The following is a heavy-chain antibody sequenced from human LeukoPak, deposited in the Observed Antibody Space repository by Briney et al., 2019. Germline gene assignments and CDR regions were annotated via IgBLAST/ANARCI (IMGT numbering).Heavy chain of an antibody. J-gene: IGHJ4*02. CDR2: ISHDGSNK. CDR3: ARPNCGGDCYTFDY. V-gene: IGHV3-30*03. CDR1: GFTFSSYG. Sequence: PGGSLRLSCAPSGFTFSSYGMHWVRQAPGKGLEWVALISHDGSNKDYADSVKGRFTMSRDNSENTLYLQMNSLRAEGTAVYYCARPNCGGDCYTFDYWGQGTLVIVSS. D-gene: IGHD2-21*02.